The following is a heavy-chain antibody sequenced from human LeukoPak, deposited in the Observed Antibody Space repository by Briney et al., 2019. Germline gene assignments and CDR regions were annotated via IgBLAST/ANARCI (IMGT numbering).Heavy chain of an antibody. D-gene: IGHD3-3*01. Sequence: ASVKVSCKASGYTFTSYGTSWVRQAPGQGLEWMGWISAYNGNTNYAQKLQGRVTMTTDTSTSTAYMELRSLRSDDTAVYYCARDRAFYDFWSGYSRGDAFDIWGQGTMVTVSS. CDR2: ISAYNGNT. CDR3: ARDRAFYDFWSGYSRGDAFDI. CDR1: GYTFTSYG. J-gene: IGHJ3*02. V-gene: IGHV1-18*01.